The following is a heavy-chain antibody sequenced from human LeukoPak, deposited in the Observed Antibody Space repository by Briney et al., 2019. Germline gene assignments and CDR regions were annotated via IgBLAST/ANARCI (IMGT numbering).Heavy chain of an antibody. Sequence: ASETLSLTCTVSGGSISSSSYYWGWIRQPPGKGLEWIGSIYYSGSTYYNPSLKSRVTISVDTSKNQFSLKLSSVTAADTAVYYCASHSYGYRQAFDIWGQGTMVTVSS. CDR1: GGSISSSSYY. D-gene: IGHD5-18*01. CDR3: ASHSYGYRQAFDI. V-gene: IGHV4-39*07. CDR2: IYYSGST. J-gene: IGHJ3*02.